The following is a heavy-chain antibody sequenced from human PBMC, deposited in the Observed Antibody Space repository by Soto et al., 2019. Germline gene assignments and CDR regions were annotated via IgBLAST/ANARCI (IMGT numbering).Heavy chain of an antibody. CDR3: AKGEWELLKGYFDY. CDR2: ISWNSGSI. J-gene: IGHJ4*02. D-gene: IGHD1-26*01. CDR1: GFTFDDYA. Sequence: EVQLVESGGGLVQPGRSLRLSCAASGFTFDDYAMHWVRQAPGKGLEWVSGISWNSGSIGYADSVKGRFTISRDNAKNSLYLQMNSLRAEDTALYYCAKGEWELLKGYFDYWGQGTLVTVSS. V-gene: IGHV3-9*01.